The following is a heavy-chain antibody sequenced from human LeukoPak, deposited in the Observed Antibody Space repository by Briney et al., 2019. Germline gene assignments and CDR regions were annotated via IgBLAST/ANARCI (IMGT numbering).Heavy chain of an antibody. J-gene: IGHJ4*02. D-gene: IGHD2-21*02. CDR1: GFTFSHYE. CDR2: ISSSSSYI. Sequence: GGSLRLSCAASGFTFSHYEMNWVRQAPGKGLEWVSSISSSSSYIYYADSVKGRFTISRDNAKNSLYLQMNSLRAEDTAVYYCARHDFQFIPKIDYWGQGTLVTVSS. V-gene: IGHV3-21*01. CDR3: ARHDFQFIPKIDY.